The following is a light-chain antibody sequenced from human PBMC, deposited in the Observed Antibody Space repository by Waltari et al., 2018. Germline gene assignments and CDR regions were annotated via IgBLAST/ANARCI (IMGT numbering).Light chain of an antibody. Sequence: QSALTQPASVSGSPGQSVTIFCAGTSNDVGGYNSVSWYQEHPGQAPRLIIYDVSDRSSGVVARFSGSKSGNTASLTISGLQAEDEADYCCSSQSSNDVVLFGGGTKLTVL. CDR1: SNDVGGYNS. CDR2: DVS. CDR3: SSQSSNDVVL. V-gene: IGLV2-14*01. J-gene: IGLJ2*01.